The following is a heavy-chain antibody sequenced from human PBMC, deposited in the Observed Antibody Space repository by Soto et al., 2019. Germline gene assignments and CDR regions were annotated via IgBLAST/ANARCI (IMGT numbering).Heavy chain of an antibody. CDR3: ARAQYCGGDCYSRFDP. J-gene: IGHJ5*02. CDR1: GYTFTGYY. CDR2: INPNSGVT. V-gene: IGHV1-2*02. Sequence: ASVKVSCKASGYTFTGYYIHWVRQAPGQGLEWMGWINPNSGVTNYAQKLQGRVTMTTDASTSTAYMELRSLRSDDTAVYYCARAQYCGGDCYSRFDPWGQGTLVTVSS. D-gene: IGHD2-21*02.